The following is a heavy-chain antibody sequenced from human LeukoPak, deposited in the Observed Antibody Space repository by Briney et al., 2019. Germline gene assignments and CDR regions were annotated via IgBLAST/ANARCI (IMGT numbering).Heavy chain of an antibody. CDR3: AKERITIFGDAFDI. CDR2: ISWNRGSI. J-gene: IGHJ3*02. CDR1: GFTFDDYA. D-gene: IGHD3-3*01. Sequence: GGSLRLSCAASGFTFDDYAMHWVRQAPGKGLEWVSGISWNRGSIGYADSVKGRFTISRDNSKNTLYLQMNSLRAEDTAVYYCAKERITIFGDAFDIWGQGTMVTVSS. V-gene: IGHV3-9*01.